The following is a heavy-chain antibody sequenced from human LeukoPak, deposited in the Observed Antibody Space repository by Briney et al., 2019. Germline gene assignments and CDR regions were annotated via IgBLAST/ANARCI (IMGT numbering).Heavy chain of an antibody. J-gene: IGHJ4*02. Sequence: PGGSLRLSCVASGFTFGHHFMSWVRQAPGGWLEWVANINPDGSIKFHADSVKGRFTISRDNARNSVYLQMNSLRGEETAVYYCARAVDVADYWGQGTLVGVSS. V-gene: IGHV3-7*01. CDR3: ARAVDVADY. D-gene: IGHD3-16*01. CDR2: INPDGSIK. CDR1: GFTFGHHF.